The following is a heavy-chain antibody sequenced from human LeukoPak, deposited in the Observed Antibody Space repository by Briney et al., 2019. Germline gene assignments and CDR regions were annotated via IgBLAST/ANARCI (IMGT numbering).Heavy chain of an antibody. J-gene: IGHJ3*02. CDR1: GFIVNTNY. V-gene: IGHV3-53*01. Sequence: AGSLRLSCAASGFIVNTNYMTWVREAPGKGLEWVSLLFGGGTAYYADSVKGRFTISRDISKNTLYLQMNSLRVEDTAVYYCARGGHSMIVAFDIWGQGTMVTVSS. D-gene: IGHD3-22*01. CDR2: LFGGGTA. CDR3: ARGGHSMIVAFDI.